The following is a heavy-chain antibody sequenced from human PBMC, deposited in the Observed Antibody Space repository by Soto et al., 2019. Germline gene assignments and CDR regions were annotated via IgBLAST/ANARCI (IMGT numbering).Heavy chain of an antibody. J-gene: IGHJ6*01. CDR2: ISSSGTTI. V-gene: IGHV3-11*01. CDR1: VFTFSDYY. D-gene: IGHD3-10*01. CDR3: ARDSEVHYGMDV. Sequence: GGSRRLACEASVFTFSDYYMSWIRQAPGKGLEWVSYISSSGTTIYYADSVKGRFTISRDNTKHSVHLQMNSLRAEDTAVYYCARDSEVHYGMDVWGQGTTVTVSS.